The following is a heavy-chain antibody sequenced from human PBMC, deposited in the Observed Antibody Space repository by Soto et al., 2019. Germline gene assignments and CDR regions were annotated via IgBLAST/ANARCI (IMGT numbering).Heavy chain of an antibody. CDR2: INPNSGGT. Sequence: ASVKVSCKASGYTFTGYYMHWVRQAPGQGHEWMGWINPNSGGTNYAQKFQGWVTMTRDTSISTAYMELSRLRSDDTAVYYCARGVEMATINDYYYGMDVWGQGTTVTVSS. CDR3: ARGVEMATINDYYYGMDV. D-gene: IGHD5-12*01. V-gene: IGHV1-2*04. J-gene: IGHJ6*02. CDR1: GYTFTGYY.